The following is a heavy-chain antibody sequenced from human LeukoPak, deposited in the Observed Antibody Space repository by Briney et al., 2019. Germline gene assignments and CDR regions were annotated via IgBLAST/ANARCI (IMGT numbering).Heavy chain of an antibody. J-gene: IGHJ6*02. CDR2: ISGSGDST. Sequence: GGSLRLSCAASGFTFSSYAMTWVRQAPGKGLEWVSAISGSGDSTYYADSVKGRFTISRDNSKNTLCLQMDSLRAEDTAVYYCAKDLMWIYDALDVWGQGTTVTVSS. V-gene: IGHV3-23*01. CDR1: GFTFSSYA. D-gene: IGHD2-8*01. CDR3: AKDLMWIYDALDV.